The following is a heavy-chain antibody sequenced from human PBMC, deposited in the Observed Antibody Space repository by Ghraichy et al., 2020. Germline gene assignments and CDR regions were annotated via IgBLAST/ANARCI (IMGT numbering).Heavy chain of an antibody. D-gene: IGHD2-2*01. J-gene: IGHJ4*02. V-gene: IGHV1-24*01. CDR1: GYTLTELS. CDR2: FDPEDGET. Sequence: ASVKVSCKVSGYTLTELSMHWVRQAPGKGLEWMGGFDPEDGETIYAQKFQGRVTMTEDTSTDTAYMELSSLRSEDTAVYYCATGMVVVPAAITGGLTDLLPDYWGQGTLVTVSS. CDR3: ATGMVVVPAAITGGLTDLLPDY.